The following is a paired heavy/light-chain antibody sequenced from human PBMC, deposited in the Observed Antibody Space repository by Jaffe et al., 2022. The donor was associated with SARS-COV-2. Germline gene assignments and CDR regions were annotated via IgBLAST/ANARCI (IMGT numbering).Heavy chain of an antibody. Sequence: EVQLLESGGGLVQPGGSLRLSCAASGFTFSRYAMSWVRQAPGKGLEWVLAISGSGGSTYYADSVNYADSVKGRFTISRDNSKNILYLQMNSLRAEDTAVYYCAKDVSYDSSGYYRTIDYWGQGTLVTVSS. CDR2: ISGSGGST. D-gene: IGHD3-22*01. J-gene: IGHJ4*02. CDR1: GFTFSRYA. V-gene: IGHV3-23*01. CDR3: AKDVSYDSSGYYRTIDY.
Light chain of an antibody. CDR3: CSYAGSSLHYV. CDR2: EVS. J-gene: IGLJ1*01. CDR1: SSDVGSYNL. V-gene: IGLV2-23*02. Sequence: QSALTQPASVSGSPGQSITISCTGTSSDVGSYNLVSWYQQHPGKAPKLMIYEVSKRPSGVSNRFSGSKSGNSASLTISGLQAEDEADYFCCSYAGSSLHYVFGTGTKVTVL.